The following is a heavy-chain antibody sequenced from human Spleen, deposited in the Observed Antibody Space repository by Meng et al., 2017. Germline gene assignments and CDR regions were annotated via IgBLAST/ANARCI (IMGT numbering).Heavy chain of an antibody. CDR2: LNPSVGST. Sequence: QVQLVQSGAEVKKPGASVKVSCKASGYTFTSYYMHWGRQAPGQGLKWMGILNPSVGSTTYAQKFEGRVTMTRDTSTSTVYLELSSLTSEDTAVYYCTRELRDTLYFDYWGQGTLVTVSS. J-gene: IGHJ4*02. D-gene: IGHD5-24*01. CDR3: TRELRDTLYFDY. V-gene: IGHV1-46*03. CDR1: GYTFTSYY.